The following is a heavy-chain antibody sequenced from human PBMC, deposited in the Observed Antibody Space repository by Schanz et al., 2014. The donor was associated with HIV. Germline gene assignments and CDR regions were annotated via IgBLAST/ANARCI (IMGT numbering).Heavy chain of an antibody. Sequence: QVQLVESGGGVVQPGRSLRLSCAASGFTFSSYHIHWVRQAPGKGLEWVAVISYNGDNKKYGDSVRGRFTISRDNSKNTLSLHMASLRADDTAVYYCARDAGWTYCGGDCPPGQWGQGTLVTVSS. J-gene: IGHJ4*02. D-gene: IGHD2-21*02. V-gene: IGHV3-33*08. CDR2: ISYNGDNK. CDR3: ARDAGWTYCGGDCPPGQ. CDR1: GFTFSSYH.